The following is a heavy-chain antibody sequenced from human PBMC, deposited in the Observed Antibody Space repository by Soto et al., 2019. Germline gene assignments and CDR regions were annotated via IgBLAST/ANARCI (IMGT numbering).Heavy chain of an antibody. CDR1: GFTFSSYW. V-gene: IGHV3-74*01. CDR2: INSDGSST. J-gene: IGHJ4*02. D-gene: IGHD4-17*01. Sequence: HPWGSLRLSCAASGFTFSSYWMHWVRQAPGKGLVWVSRINSDGSSTSYADSVKGRFTISRDNAKNTLYLQMNSLRAEDTAVYYCARSPHLYGDYADPFDYWGQGTLVTVSS. CDR3: ARSPHLYGDYADPFDY.